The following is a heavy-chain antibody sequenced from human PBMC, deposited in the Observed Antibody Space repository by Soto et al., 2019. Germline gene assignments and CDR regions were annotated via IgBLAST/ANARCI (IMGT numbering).Heavy chain of an antibody. D-gene: IGHD3-10*01. Sequence: SETLSLTCTVSGGSISSYYWSWIRQPPGKGLEWIGYIYYSGSTNYNPSLKSRVTISVDTSKNQFSLKLSSVTAADTAVYYCARGGRATMVRGASYYYGMDVWGQGTTVTVSS. J-gene: IGHJ6*02. CDR3: ARGGRATMVRGASYYYGMDV. CDR2: IYYSGST. CDR1: GGSISSYY. V-gene: IGHV4-59*01.